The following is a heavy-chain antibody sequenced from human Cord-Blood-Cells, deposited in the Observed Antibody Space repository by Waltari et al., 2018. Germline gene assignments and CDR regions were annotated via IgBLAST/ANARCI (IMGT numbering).Heavy chain of an antibody. CDR1: GYTFTSYG. D-gene: IGHD3-3*01. CDR2: ISAYKGNT. Sequence: VSCKASGYTFTSYGISWVRQAPGQGLEWMGWISAYKGNTNYAQKLQGRVTMTTDTSTSTAYMELRSLRSDDTAVYYCARLSGASIFGVVTNYYYYYGMDVWGQGTTVTVSS. CDR3: ARLSGASIFGVVTNYYYYYGMDV. V-gene: IGHV1-18*01. J-gene: IGHJ6*02.